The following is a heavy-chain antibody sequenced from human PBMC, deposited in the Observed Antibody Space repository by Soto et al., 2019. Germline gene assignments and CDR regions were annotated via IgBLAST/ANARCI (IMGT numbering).Heavy chain of an antibody. CDR1: GGPFSGYY. V-gene: IGHV4-31*11. CDR3: ARTPSA. CDR2: IYYSGST. J-gene: IGHJ5*02. Sequence: SETLSLTCAVYGGPFSGYYWSWIRQHPGKGLEWIGYIYYSGSTCYNPSLKSRVTISVDTSKNQFSLKLSSVTAADTAVYYCARTPSAWGQGTLVTVSS.